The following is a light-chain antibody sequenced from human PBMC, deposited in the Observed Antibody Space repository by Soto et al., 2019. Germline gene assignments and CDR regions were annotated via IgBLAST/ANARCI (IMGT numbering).Light chain of an antibody. CDR2: GAS. Sequence: EIVMTQSPATLSVSPGERATLSCRASQSVSSNDLAWYQQKPGQAPRLLVYGASNRVPGIPDRFSGSGSGTDFTLTISRLEPEDFVVYYCQQYGSSYTFGQGTKLEIK. J-gene: IGKJ2*01. V-gene: IGKV3-20*01. CDR3: QQYGSSYT. CDR1: QSVSSND.